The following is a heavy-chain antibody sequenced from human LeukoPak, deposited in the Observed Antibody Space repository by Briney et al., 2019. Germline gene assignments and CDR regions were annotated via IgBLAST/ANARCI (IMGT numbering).Heavy chain of an antibody. CDR3: ASSIIRVDDLSPVDY. D-gene: IGHD3-16*02. CDR1: GGSISSSHW. Sequence: SGTLSLTCGVSGGSISSSHWWSWVRQSPGQGLEWIGEIFHGGSTNYNPSLKNRVTISIDKSKNQFSLKLTSVTAADTAVYYCASSIIRVDDLSPVDYWGRGTLVTVSS. J-gene: IGHJ4*02. V-gene: IGHV4-4*02. CDR2: IFHGGST.